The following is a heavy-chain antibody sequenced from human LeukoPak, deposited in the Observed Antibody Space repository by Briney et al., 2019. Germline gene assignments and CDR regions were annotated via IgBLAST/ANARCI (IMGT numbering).Heavy chain of an antibody. Sequence: PGGSLRLSCAASGFTFSQYTINWVRQAPGKGLEWISSMSSSGRHIFYADSVKGRFTVSRDNANNSLFLDMNSLRTEDTAMYYCARGPYLSIGQPYYYYYMDVWGKGTTVTVSS. J-gene: IGHJ6*03. D-gene: IGHD1-1*01. CDR3: ARGPYLSIGQPYYYYYMDV. V-gene: IGHV3-21*01. CDR2: MSSSGRHI. CDR1: GFTFSQYT.